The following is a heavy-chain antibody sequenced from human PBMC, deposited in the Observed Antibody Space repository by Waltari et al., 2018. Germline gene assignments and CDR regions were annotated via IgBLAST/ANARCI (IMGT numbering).Heavy chain of an antibody. CDR1: GFSFSSFA. D-gene: IGHD3-10*01. V-gene: IGHV3-30*02. CDR3: AKDGYYGSGTYKGMYYFDY. Sequence: QVQLVESGGGVVQPGGSLRLSCAASGFSFSSFAMHWVRQAAGKGLDWGAFIRYDGSITYYGDSVKGRFTISRDNSKNTLYLQMNRLRVEDTAVYYCAKDGYYGSGTYKGMYYFDYWGQGTLVTVSS. J-gene: IGHJ4*02. CDR2: IRYDGSIT.